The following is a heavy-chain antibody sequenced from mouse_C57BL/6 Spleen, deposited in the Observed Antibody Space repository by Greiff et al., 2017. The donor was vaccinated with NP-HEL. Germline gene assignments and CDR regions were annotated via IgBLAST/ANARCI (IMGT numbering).Heavy chain of an antibody. V-gene: IGHV2-2*01. J-gene: IGHJ1*03. CDR3: ARNGAYLDGYYADFDV. Sequence: QVQLQQSGPGLVQPSQSLSITCTVSGFSLTSYGVHWVRQSPGKGLEWLGVIWSGGSTDYNAAFISRLSISKDNSKSQVFFKMNSLQADDTAIYYCARNGAYLDGYYADFDVWGTGTTVTVSS. D-gene: IGHD2-3*01. CDR1: GFSLTSYG. CDR2: IWSGGST.